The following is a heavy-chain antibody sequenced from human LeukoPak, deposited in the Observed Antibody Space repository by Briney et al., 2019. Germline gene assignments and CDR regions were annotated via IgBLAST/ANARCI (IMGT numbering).Heavy chain of an antibody. J-gene: IGHJ3*02. CDR3: ARVADLTGAFDI. D-gene: IGHD4-11*01. Sequence: GASVKVSCKASGGTFSSYAISWVRQAPGQGLEWMGGIIPIFGTANYAQKFQGRVTMTRDTSISTAYMELSRLRSDDTAVYYCARVADLTGAFDIWGQGTMVTVSS. V-gene: IGHV1-69*05. CDR2: IIPIFGTA. CDR1: GGTFSSYA.